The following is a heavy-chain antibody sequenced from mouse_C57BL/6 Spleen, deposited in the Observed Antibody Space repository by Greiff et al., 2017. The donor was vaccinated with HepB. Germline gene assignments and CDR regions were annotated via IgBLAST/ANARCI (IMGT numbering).Heavy chain of an antibody. CDR2: IDPETGGT. D-gene: IGHD1-1*01. V-gene: IGHV1-15*01. J-gene: IGHJ3*01. CDR3: TRGDYYAPFAY. CDR1: GYTFTDYE. Sequence: VQLQQSGAELVRPGASVTLSCKASGYTFTDYEMHWVKQTPVHGLEWIGAIDPETGGTAYNQKFKGKAILTADKSSSTAYMELRSLTSEESAVYYCTRGDYYAPFAYWGQGTLVTVSA.